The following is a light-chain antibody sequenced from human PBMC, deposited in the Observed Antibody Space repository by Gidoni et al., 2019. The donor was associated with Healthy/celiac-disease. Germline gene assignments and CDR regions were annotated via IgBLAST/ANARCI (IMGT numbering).Light chain of an antibody. Sequence: QSVLTQPPSVSGAPGQRVTISCTGSSSNIGAGYDVQWYQQLPGTAPKLLIYVNTNRPSGVPDRFSGSKSGTSASLAITGLQAEDESNYYCQSYDSRLSGSVFGEGPKLTVL. CDR1: SSNIGAGYD. J-gene: IGLJ2*01. CDR2: VNT. V-gene: IGLV1-40*01. CDR3: QSYDSRLSGSV.